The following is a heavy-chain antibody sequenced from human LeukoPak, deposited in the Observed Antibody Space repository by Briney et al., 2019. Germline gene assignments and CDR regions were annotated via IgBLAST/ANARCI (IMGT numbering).Heavy chain of an antibody. CDR2: ISYDGSNK. V-gene: IGHV3-30*04. Sequence: GGSLRLSCAASGFTFSSYAMHWVRQAPGKGLEWVAVISYDGSNKYYADSVKGRFTISRDNSKNTLYLQMNSLRAEDTAVYYCAKAPFGDPINDFFYYYMDVWGKGTTVTISS. D-gene: IGHD3-10*01. J-gene: IGHJ6*03. CDR3: AKAPFGDPINDFFYYYMDV. CDR1: GFTFSSYA.